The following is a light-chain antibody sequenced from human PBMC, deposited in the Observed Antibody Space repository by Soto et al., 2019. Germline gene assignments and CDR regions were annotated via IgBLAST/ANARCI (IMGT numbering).Light chain of an antibody. CDR1: QSVSSN. J-gene: IGKJ2*01. Sequence: EIVMTQSPATLSVSPGERATLSCRASQSVSSNLAWYQHKPGQAPRLLIYGASTRATGIPARFSASGSGTEFSLTISSLQSEDFAVYYCQQYNNWPPKQYTFGQGTKLRSN. V-gene: IGKV3-15*01. CDR2: GAS. CDR3: QQYNNWPPKQYT.